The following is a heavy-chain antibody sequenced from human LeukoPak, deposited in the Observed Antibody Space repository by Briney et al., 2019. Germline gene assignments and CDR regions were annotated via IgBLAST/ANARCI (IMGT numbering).Heavy chain of an antibody. Sequence: GGSLRLSCVASGFTFSSYWMHWVRQDPRKGLVWVSRINGDGRNINYADSVKGRFTISRDNSKNTLYLQMNSLRAEDTAVYYCAKGLCGGDCYSEGGPDYWGQGTLVTVSS. J-gene: IGHJ4*02. D-gene: IGHD2-21*02. V-gene: IGHV3-74*01. CDR1: GFTFSSYW. CDR2: INGDGRNI. CDR3: AKGLCGGDCYSEGGPDY.